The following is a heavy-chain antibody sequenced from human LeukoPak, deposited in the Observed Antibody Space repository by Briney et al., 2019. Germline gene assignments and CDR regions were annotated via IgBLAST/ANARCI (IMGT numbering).Heavy chain of an antibody. V-gene: IGHV4-30-4*08. J-gene: IGHJ3*02. Sequence: SETLSLTCTVSGGSISSGDYYWSWIRQPPGKGLEWIGYIYYSGSTYYNPSLKSRVTISVDTSKNQFSLKLSSVTAADTAVYYCARTGSGGAFDIWGQGTMVTVSS. CDR1: GGSISSGDYY. CDR3: ARTGSGGAFDI. CDR2: IYYSGST. D-gene: IGHD2-15*01.